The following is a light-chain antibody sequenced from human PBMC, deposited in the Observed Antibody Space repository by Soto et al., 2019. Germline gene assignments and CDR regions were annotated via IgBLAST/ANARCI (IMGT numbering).Light chain of an antibody. V-gene: IGLV2-8*01. CDR3: SSVAGGQLV. Sequence: QSALTQPPFASGSPGQSVTISCTGTSSDVGYYNYVSWYQQHPGRAPTLMIFEVSERPSGVPARFSGSKSGNTAYLTVSGLQAEDEADYYCSSVAGGQLVFGTGTKVTVL. J-gene: IGLJ1*01. CDR1: SSDVGYYNY. CDR2: EVS.